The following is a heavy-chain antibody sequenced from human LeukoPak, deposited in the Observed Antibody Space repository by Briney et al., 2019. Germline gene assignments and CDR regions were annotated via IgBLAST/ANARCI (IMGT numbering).Heavy chain of an antibody. D-gene: IGHD3-22*01. Sequence: GGSLRLSCAASGFTFSSYGMHWVRQAPGKGLEWVEFIRYDGSNKYYADSVKGRFTISRDNSKNTLYLQMTSLRAEDKAVYDCAKEVTMIVVVWGQGTLVTVSS. CDR2: IRYDGSNK. CDR1: GFTFSSYG. V-gene: IGHV3-30*02. J-gene: IGHJ4*02. CDR3: AKEVTMIVVV.